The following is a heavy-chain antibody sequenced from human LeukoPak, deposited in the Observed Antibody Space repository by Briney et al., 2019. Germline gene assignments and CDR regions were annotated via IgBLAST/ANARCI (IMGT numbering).Heavy chain of an antibody. D-gene: IGHD3-10*01. CDR1: GGSISSYY. CDR2: IYYSGST. CDR3: ARYHYGSGSYYVDY. Sequence: PSETLSLTCTVSGGSISSYYWSWIRQPPGKGLEWIGYIYYSGSTYYNPSLKSRVTISVDTSKNQFSLKLSSVTAADTAVYYCARYHYGSGSYYVDYWGQGTLVTVSS. V-gene: IGHV4-59*06. J-gene: IGHJ4*02.